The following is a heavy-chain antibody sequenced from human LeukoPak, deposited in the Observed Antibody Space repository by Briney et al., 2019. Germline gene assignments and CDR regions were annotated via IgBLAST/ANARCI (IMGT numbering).Heavy chain of an antibody. V-gene: IGHV3-7*01. Sequence: GGSLRLSCAASGFTFSSNWMTWLRQAPGKGLEWVANIKQDGSEIQYVGSVKGRFTISRDNDNNLLYLQMNSLRAGDTAVYYCARDPYNIGGYGAFDVWGQGAMVIVSS. CDR2: IKQDGSEI. CDR3: ARDPYNIGGYGAFDV. D-gene: IGHD2/OR15-2a*01. J-gene: IGHJ3*01. CDR1: GFTFSSNW.